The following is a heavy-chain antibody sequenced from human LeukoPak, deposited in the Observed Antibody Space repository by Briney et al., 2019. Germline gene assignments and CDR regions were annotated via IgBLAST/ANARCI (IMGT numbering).Heavy chain of an antibody. CDR3: ARDGPWGIAVAGTLDY. Sequence: SETLSLTCTVSGGSISSGDYYWSWIRQPPGRGLEWIGYIYYSGSTYYNPSLKSRVPISVDTSKNQFSLKLSSVTAADTAVYYCARDGPWGIAVAGTLDYWGQGTLVTVSS. CDR2: IYYSGST. V-gene: IGHV4-30-4*08. D-gene: IGHD6-19*01. J-gene: IGHJ4*02. CDR1: GGSISSGDYY.